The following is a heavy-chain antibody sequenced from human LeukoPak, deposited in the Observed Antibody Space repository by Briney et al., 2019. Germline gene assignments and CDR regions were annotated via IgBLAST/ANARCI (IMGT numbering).Heavy chain of an antibody. CDR2: ISYDGSNK. Sequence: GRSLRLSCAASGFTFSSYAMHWVRQAPGKGLEWVAVISYDGSNKYYADSVKGRFTISRDNSKNTLYLQMNSRRAEDTAVYYCVAARYFDYWGQGTLVTVSS. D-gene: IGHD6-6*01. J-gene: IGHJ4*02. CDR3: VAARYFDY. CDR1: GFTFSSYA. V-gene: IGHV3-30-3*01.